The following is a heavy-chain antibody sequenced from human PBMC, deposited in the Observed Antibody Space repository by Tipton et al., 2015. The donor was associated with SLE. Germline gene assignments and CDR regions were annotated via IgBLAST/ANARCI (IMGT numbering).Heavy chain of an antibody. Sequence: TLSLTCTVSGFSISSGYYWGWIRQPPGKGLEWIGSIYHSGSTYYNPSLKSRLTLSIDTSKNQFSLKLSSVTAADTAVYYCVRLELPATKADYWGPGTLVTVSS. D-gene: IGHD5-24*01. CDR2: IYHSGST. CDR1: GFSISSGYY. CDR3: VRLELPATKADY. V-gene: IGHV4-38-2*02. J-gene: IGHJ4*01.